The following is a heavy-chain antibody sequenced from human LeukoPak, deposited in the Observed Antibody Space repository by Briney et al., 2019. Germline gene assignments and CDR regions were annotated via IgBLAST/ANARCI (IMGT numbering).Heavy chain of an antibody. Sequence: GGSLRLSCAASGFSLRTYAMNWVRQVPGKGLEWVSSIGGSDDTTYYADSVKGRFTISSDFSTHTVSLQMNSLRAEDTAVYFCAKGLVVNDNYFDNWGQGTLVTVSS. CDR2: IGGSDDTT. J-gene: IGHJ4*02. V-gene: IGHV3-23*01. CDR3: AKGLVVNDNYFDN. D-gene: IGHD2-15*01. CDR1: GFSLRTYA.